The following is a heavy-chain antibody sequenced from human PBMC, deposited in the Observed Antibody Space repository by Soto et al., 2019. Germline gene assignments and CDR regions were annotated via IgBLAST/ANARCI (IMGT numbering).Heavy chain of an antibody. J-gene: IGHJ6*02. D-gene: IGHD6-6*01. Sequence: SLRLSCAAPESIFRGYGMHWVRQAPGKGLEWVAIIRFDGSNINYADAVMGRFTISRDNSKNSLYLQMNSLRDEDTAVYYCARPEYSSSSYGMDVWGQGTTVTVSS. CDR2: IRFDGSNI. V-gene: IGHV3-33*01. CDR3: ARPEYSSSSYGMDV. CDR1: ESIFRGYG.